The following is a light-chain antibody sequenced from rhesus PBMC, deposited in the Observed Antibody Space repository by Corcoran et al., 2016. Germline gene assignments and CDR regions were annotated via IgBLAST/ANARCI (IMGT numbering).Light chain of an antibody. Sequence: DIQMTQSPSSLSASVGATVTITCQASQGISNYLAWYQPNSGQAPKVLMYDASTFQSGVPSRFIGSGSGTEFTLTISSLQAEDFATDYCQQHKTVPYSFGQGTKVEI. CDR1: QGISNY. J-gene: IGKJ2*01. V-gene: IGKV1-25*01. CDR2: DAS. CDR3: QQHKTVPYS.